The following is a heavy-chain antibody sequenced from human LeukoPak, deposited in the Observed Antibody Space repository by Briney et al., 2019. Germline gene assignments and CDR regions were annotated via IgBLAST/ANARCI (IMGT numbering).Heavy chain of an antibody. CDR1: GGSISSYY. CDR3: ARCPRERNRITVTNYYYYMDV. J-gene: IGHJ6*03. V-gene: IGHV4-4*07. CDR2: IYTSGST. D-gene: IGHD4-11*01. Sequence: PSETLSLTCTVSGGSISSYYWSWIRQPAGKGLEWIGRIYTSGSTNYNPSLKSRVTMSVDTSKNQFSLKLSSVTAADTAVYYCARCPRERNRITVTNYYYYMDVWGRGTTVTVSS.